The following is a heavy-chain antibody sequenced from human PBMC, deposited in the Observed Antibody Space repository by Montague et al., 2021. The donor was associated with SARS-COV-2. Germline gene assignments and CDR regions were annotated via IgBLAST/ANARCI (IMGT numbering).Heavy chain of an antibody. CDR3: ARRLEERLPYYYYGLDV. Sequence: SRRLSLSATGFAVNSNYMTWVRQAPGKGLEWVSVIYSGGTTYYANSVKDRFTISRDSSKNTVHLQMNSLRVDDTAVYYCARRLEERLPYYYYGLDVWGQGTTVTVS. CDR2: IYSGGTT. D-gene: IGHD1/OR15-1a*01. J-gene: IGHJ6*02. V-gene: IGHV3-66*01. CDR1: GFAVNSNY.